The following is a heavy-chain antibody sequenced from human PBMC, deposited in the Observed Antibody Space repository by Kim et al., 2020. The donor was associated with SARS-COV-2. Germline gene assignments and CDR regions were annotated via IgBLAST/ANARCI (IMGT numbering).Heavy chain of an antibody. CDR3: ARGGPPELVGATTPDDY. D-gene: IGHD1-26*01. CDR2: INHSGST. J-gene: IGHJ4*02. V-gene: IGHV4-34*01. Sequence: SETLSLTCAVYGGSFSGYYWSWIRQPPGKGLEWIGEINHSGSTNYNPSLKSRVTISVDTSKNQFSLKLSSVTAADTAVYYCARGGPPELVGATTPDDYWGQGTLVTISS. CDR1: GGSFSGYY.